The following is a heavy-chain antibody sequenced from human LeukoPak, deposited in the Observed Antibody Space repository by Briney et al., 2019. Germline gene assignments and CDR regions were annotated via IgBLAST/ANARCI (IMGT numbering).Heavy chain of an antibody. Sequence: GRSLRLSCVASGFTFSSYGMHWVRQAPGKGLEWVAVIWYDGSNKYYADSVKGRFTISRDNSKNTLYLQMNSLRAEDTAVYYCARDGYYGSGSYGSYDALDIWRQGTMVTVSS. D-gene: IGHD3-10*01. CDR3: ARDGYYGSGSYGSYDALDI. CDR2: IWYDGSNK. J-gene: IGHJ3*02. V-gene: IGHV3-33*01. CDR1: GFTFSSYG.